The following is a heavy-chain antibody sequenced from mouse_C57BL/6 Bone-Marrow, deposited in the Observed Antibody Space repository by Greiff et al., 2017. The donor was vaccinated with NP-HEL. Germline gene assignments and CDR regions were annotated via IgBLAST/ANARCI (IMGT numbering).Heavy chain of an antibody. V-gene: IGHV5-12*01. Sequence: EVKVVESGGGLVQPGGSLKLSCAASGFTFSDYYMYWVRQTPEKRLEWVAYISNGGGSTYYPDTVKGRFTISRDNAKNTLYLQMSRLKSEDTAMYYCARQLYYGNYFFYAMDYWGQGTSVTVSS. CDR3: ARQLYYGNYFFYAMDY. D-gene: IGHD2-1*01. CDR2: ISNGGGST. CDR1: GFTFSDYY. J-gene: IGHJ4*01.